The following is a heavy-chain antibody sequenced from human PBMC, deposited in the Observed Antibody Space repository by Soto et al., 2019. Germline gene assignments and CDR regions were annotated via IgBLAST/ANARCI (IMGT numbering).Heavy chain of an antibody. D-gene: IGHD1-26*01. CDR3: ARRSVGAITRYFDY. Sequence: QLQLQESGPGLVKPSETLSLTCTVSGGSISSSSYYWGWIRQPPGKGLEWIGSIYYSGSTYYNPSLKSRVTISVDTSKNQFSLKLSSVTAADTAVYYCARRSVGAITRYFDYWGQGTLVTVSS. J-gene: IGHJ4*02. CDR1: GGSISSSSYY. CDR2: IYYSGST. V-gene: IGHV4-39*01.